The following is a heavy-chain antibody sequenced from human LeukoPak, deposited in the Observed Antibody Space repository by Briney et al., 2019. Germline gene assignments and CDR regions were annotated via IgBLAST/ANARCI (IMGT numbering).Heavy chain of an antibody. V-gene: IGHV5-51*01. Sequence: GESLKISCKASGYSFTTYWIGWVRQMPGKGLEWMGIIYPGDSDTRYSPSFQGQVTISTDKSITTAYLQWSSLKASDTAMYYCARQFTIFGENDYWGQGTLVTVSS. CDR2: IYPGDSDT. CDR1: GYSFTTYW. CDR3: ARQFTIFGENDY. J-gene: IGHJ4*02. D-gene: IGHD3-3*01.